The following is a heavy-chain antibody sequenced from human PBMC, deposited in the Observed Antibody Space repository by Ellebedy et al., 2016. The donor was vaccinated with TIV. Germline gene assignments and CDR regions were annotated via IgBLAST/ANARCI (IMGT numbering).Heavy chain of an antibody. J-gene: IGHJ4*02. D-gene: IGHD6-19*01. Sequence: AASVKVSFKASGYTFIDYYVHWVRQSPGRGLEWMGLVNINPGGPDYAQKFQGRVTMTRDTSIGTAYMELSGLTSGDPAIYYCECVMGVAGMNVWGQGTRVTVSS. CDR3: ECVMGVAGMNV. CDR2: VNINPGGP. CDR1: GYTFIDYY. V-gene: IGHV1-2*02.